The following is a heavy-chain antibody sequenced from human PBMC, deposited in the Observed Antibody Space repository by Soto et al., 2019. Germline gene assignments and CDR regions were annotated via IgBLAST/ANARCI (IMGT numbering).Heavy chain of an antibody. D-gene: IGHD2-8*01. Sequence: LRLSCEATGFTFISHEMNWIRQTPGKRLEWIAKISGSGSTINYADSVKGRFTISRDNVQRTLHLQMDSLRVEDTGVYYCARGGVYWGRGTLVTVSS. CDR2: ISGSGSTI. CDR1: GFTFISHE. V-gene: IGHV3-48*03. J-gene: IGHJ1*01. CDR3: ARGGVY.